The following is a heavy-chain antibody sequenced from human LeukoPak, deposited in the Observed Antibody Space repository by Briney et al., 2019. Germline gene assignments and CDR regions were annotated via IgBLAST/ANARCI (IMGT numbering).Heavy chain of an antibody. V-gene: IGHV4-59*01. CDR3: ARGYNYGAHYWFDY. J-gene: IGHJ4*02. D-gene: IGHD5-18*01. Sequence: SETLSLTCTVSDGSINIYYWSWIRQTPGKGLGWIGYIYNSGSTNYNPSLRRRVTISMDTSKIQFSLRLTSVTAADTAMYYCARGYNYGAHYWFDYWGQGTLVTVSS. CDR1: DGSINIYY. CDR2: IYNSGST.